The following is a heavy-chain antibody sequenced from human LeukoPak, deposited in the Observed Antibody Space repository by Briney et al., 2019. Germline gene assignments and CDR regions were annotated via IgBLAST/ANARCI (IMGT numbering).Heavy chain of an antibody. CDR1: GGSVSSNNYQ. CDR3: ARRLVGQTFDY. V-gene: IGHV4-61*01. Sequence: SETLSLTCTVSGGSVSSNNYQWNWIRQPPGKGLEWIGDIYHSGSTNYNPSLESRVTISVDTSKNQFSLKLSSVTAADTAVYYCARRLVGQTFDYWGQGTLVTVSS. CDR2: IYHSGST. J-gene: IGHJ4*02. D-gene: IGHD3-10*01.